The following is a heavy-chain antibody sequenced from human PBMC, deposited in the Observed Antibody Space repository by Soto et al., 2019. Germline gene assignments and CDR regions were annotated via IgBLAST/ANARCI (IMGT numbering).Heavy chain of an antibody. J-gene: IGHJ5*01. CDR3: ARVGPWVPYYYDSSPYTFENWFDS. D-gene: IGHD3-22*01. Sequence: SETLSLTCAVSGYFISRGYYWGWLRQPPGKGLEWIGSIYHVGSTYYNPSLNSRVTLSIDMTNNHVSLILNSVTDADTAVYYCARVGPWVPYYYDSSPYTFENWFDSCGQGTPVILAS. CDR2: IYHVGST. V-gene: IGHV4-38-2*01. CDR1: GYFISRGYY.